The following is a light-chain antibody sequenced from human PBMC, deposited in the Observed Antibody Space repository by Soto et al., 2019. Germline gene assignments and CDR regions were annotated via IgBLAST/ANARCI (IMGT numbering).Light chain of an antibody. V-gene: IGKV3-11*01. CDR3: QQYASYSPT. CDR2: DAS. CDR1: QSVSSY. J-gene: IGKJ1*01. Sequence: EIVLTQSPATLSLSPGERATLSCGASQSVSSYLAWYQQKPGQAPRLLIYDASNRATGIPARFSGSGSGTEFTLTISSLQPDDFATYYCQQYASYSPTFGQGTKVDI.